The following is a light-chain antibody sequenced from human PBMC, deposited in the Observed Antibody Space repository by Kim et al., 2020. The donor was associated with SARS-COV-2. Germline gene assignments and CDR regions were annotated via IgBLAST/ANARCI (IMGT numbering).Light chain of an antibody. J-gene: IGKJ1*01. CDR2: GAS. CDR3: QQYDRPPWT. V-gene: IGKV3-20*01. CDR1: QSVNSRY. Sequence: PGETATLSCRASQSVNSRYLAWYQQKPGQAPRLVIYGASRRATGIPDRFRGSESGTDFTLTITRLEPEDFVVYYCQQYDRPPWTFGQGTKVDIK.